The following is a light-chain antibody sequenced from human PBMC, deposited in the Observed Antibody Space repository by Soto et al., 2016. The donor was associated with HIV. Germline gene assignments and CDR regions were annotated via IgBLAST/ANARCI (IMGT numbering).Light chain of an antibody. CDR2: DDS. J-gene: IGLJ2*01. Sequence: SYELTQPPSVSVAPEKTARITCGGNNIGSKSVHWYQQKPGQAPVLVVYDDSHRPSGIPERFSGSNSGNTATLTITRVEAGDEADYYCQAWDSSSAHPVFGGGTKLTV. CDR1: NIGSKS. CDR3: QAWDSSSAHPV. V-gene: IGLV3-21*03.